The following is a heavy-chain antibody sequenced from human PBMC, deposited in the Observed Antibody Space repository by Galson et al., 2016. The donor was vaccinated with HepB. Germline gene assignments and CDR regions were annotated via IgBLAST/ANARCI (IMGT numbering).Heavy chain of an antibody. Sequence: SLRLSCAASGFTFSTYGMSWVRQAPGKGLECVSGFTGVGDKTYYAESVKGRFTISRDNSKNTLYLQMNSLRAEDTALYFCAKDTRPLQYSSSFDSWGLGTLVTVSS. V-gene: IGHV3-23*01. CDR2: FTGVGDKT. CDR1: GFTFSTYG. D-gene: IGHD5-18*01. CDR3: AKDTRPLQYSSSFDS. J-gene: IGHJ4*02.